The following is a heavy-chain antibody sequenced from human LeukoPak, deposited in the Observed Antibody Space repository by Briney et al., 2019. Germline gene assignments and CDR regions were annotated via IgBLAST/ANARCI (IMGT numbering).Heavy chain of an antibody. CDR3: ASRSPPGETGYFDY. J-gene: IGHJ4*02. D-gene: IGHD2-21*01. Sequence: SETLSLTCTVSGASVSSNYYWSWIRQHPGKGLEWIGNIYYTGTTYYNPSLQSRLTMSVDTSKNQFSLRLSSVTAADTAVYYCASRSPPGETGYFDYWGQGTLVTVSS. CDR1: GASVSSNYY. CDR2: IYYTGTT. V-gene: IGHV4-31*03.